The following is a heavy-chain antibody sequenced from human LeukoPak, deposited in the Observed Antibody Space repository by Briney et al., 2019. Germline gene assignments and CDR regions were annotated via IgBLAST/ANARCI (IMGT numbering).Heavy chain of an antibody. Sequence: GGSLRLSCATSGFTFSRSTFGSYTMSWLRQAPGKGPDWVSSITSTGTYIYYTDSAKGRFTISRDIANRLLYPQMNSLRADDTAVYYCARDLDYSTGFDYWGQGALVTVSS. D-gene: IGHD4-11*01. J-gene: IGHJ4*02. CDR3: ARDLDYSTGFDY. V-gene: IGHV3-21*01. CDR1: GFTFSRSTFGSYT. CDR2: ITSTGTYI.